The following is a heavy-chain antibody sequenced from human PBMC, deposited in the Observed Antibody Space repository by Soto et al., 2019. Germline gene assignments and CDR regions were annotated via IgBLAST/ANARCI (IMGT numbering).Heavy chain of an antibody. CDR3: ARRPLVRGIIPYDFDY. Sequence: QLQLLESGPGLVKPSETLSLTCTVSGGSVSNNSYYWGWIRQPPGKRLEWIGRVFYSGSTYYTPSLKSLLTISVDTAMNHFSLNLSSVTAAETAIYCCARRPLVRGIIPYDFDYWGQGTLVTVSS. J-gene: IGHJ4*02. D-gene: IGHD3-10*01. CDR1: GGSVSNNSYY. V-gene: IGHV4-39*02. CDR2: VFYSGST.